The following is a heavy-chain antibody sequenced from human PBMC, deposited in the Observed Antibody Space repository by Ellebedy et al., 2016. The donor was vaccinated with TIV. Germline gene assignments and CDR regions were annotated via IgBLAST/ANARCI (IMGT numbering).Heavy chain of an antibody. V-gene: IGHV4-4*07. Sequence: SETLSLXXSVSGGSISSYFWSWVRQPAGKGLEWIGRIHTSGSTNYNPSLKSRITISVDTSKNQFSLKLNSVTAADTAVYYCASSLKYSSSWYYYWGRGTLVTVSS. CDR3: ASSLKYSSSWYYY. D-gene: IGHD6-13*01. CDR2: IHTSGST. CDR1: GGSISSYF. J-gene: IGHJ4*02.